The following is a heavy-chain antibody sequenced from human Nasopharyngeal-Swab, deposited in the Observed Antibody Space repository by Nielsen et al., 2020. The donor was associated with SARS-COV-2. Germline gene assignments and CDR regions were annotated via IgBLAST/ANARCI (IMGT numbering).Heavy chain of an antibody. CDR3: ERGKKGGGNYTDGDHWFDP. V-gene: IGHV1-46*01. CDR1: GYTFTSYY. D-gene: IGHD1-7*01. J-gene: IGHJ5*02. CDR2: INPSGGST. Sequence: ASVKVSCKASGYTFTSYYMHWVRQAPGQGLEWMGIINPSGGSTSYAQKFQGRVTMTRDTSTSTVYMELSSLRSEDTAGEEGERGKKGGGNYTDGDHWFDPWGQGTLVTVSS.